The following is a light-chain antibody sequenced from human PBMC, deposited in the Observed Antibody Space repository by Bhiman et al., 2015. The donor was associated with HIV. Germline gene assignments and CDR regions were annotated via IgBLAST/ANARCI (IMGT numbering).Light chain of an antibody. Sequence: SVTPGQSVTISCSGSRSNIGSNTVTWYQQLPGTGPKLLIYTNDQRASGVPDRFSASKSGTSASLAISGLQTGDEADYYCVTWDGSLTAVFFGGGTKLTVL. J-gene: IGLJ2*01. V-gene: IGLV1-44*01. CDR2: TND. CDR1: RSNIGSNT. CDR3: VTWDGSLTAVF.